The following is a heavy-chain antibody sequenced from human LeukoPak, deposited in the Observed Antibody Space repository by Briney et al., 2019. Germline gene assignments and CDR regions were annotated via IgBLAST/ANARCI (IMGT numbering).Heavy chain of an antibody. CDR2: INPSGGST. V-gene: IGHV1-46*01. D-gene: IGHD3-10*01. Sequence: GASAKVSCKASGYTFTSYYMHWVRQAPGQGLEWVGIINPSGGSTSYAQKFQGRVTMTRDTSTSTVYMELSRLRSEDTAVYYCASGGSGSYGLHLLHNWGQGTLVTVSS. J-gene: IGHJ4*02. CDR3: ASGGSGSYGLHLLHN. CDR1: GYTFTSYY.